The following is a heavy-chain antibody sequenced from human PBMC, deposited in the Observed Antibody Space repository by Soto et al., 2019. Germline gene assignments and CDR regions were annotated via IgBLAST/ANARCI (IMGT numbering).Heavy chain of an antibody. D-gene: IGHD2-15*01. CDR2: IWYDGNNK. CDR1: GFTFSSYG. J-gene: IGHJ4*02. Sequence: GGSLRLSCAASGFTFSSYGMHRVRQAPGKGLEWVAVIWYDGNNKYYADSVKGRFTISRDNSKNTLYLQMNSLRAEDTAVYYCARDVRGYCSGGSCYPLYYFDYWTQGTLVTVSS. V-gene: IGHV3-33*01. CDR3: ARDVRGYCSGGSCYPLYYFDY.